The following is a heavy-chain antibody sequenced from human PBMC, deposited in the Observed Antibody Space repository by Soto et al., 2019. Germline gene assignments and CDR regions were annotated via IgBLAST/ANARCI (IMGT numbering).Heavy chain of an antibody. V-gene: IGHV1-2*02. CDR1: GYTFTGYY. Sequence: ASVKVSCKASGYTFTGYYMHWVRQAPGQGLEWMGWINPNSGGTNYAQKFQGRVTMTRDTSISTAYMELSRLRSDDTAVYYCAGVVAKSRYYYYGMDVWGQGTTVTVSS. D-gene: IGHD2-21*01. CDR3: AGVVAKSRYYYYGMDV. CDR2: INPNSGGT. J-gene: IGHJ6*02.